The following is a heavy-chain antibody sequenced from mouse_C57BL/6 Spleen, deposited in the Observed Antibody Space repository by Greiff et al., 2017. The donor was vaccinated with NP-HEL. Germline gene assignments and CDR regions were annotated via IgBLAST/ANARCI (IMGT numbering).Heavy chain of an antibody. CDR1: GYTFTSYD. J-gene: IGHJ3*01. Sequence: QVQLKESGPELVKPGASVKLSCKASGYTFTSYDINWVKQRPGQGLEWIGWIYPRDGSTKYNEKFKGKATLTVDTSSSTAYMELHSLTSEDSAVYFWASGVYDGYYSFAYWGQGTLVTVSA. CDR2: IYPRDGST. V-gene: IGHV1-85*01. CDR3: ASGVYDGYYSFAY. D-gene: IGHD2-3*01.